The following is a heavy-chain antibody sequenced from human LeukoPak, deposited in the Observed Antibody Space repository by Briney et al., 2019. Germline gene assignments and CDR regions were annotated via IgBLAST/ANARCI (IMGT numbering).Heavy chain of an antibody. CDR3: ARFHSGYDMGEY. V-gene: IGHV4-39*01. CDR2: IYYSGST. CDR1: GGSINSSPYY. J-gene: IGHJ4*02. Sequence: ASETLSLTCTVAGGSINSSPYYWGWIRQPPGKGLEWVGSIYYSGSTYYNPSLKSRVTISVDTSKNQFSLKLSSVTAADTAVYYCARFHSGYDMGEYWGQGTLVTVSS. D-gene: IGHD5-12*01.